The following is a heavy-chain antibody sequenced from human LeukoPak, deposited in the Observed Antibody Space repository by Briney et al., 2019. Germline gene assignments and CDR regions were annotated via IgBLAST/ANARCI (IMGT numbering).Heavy chain of an antibody. D-gene: IGHD6-19*01. V-gene: IGHV3-48*01. CDR3: ARQPEYSSGWYRGAWYFDL. CDR1: GFTFSSYS. CDR2: ISSSSSTI. Sequence: PGGSLRLSCAASGFTFSSYSMNWVRQAPGKGLEWVSYISSSSSTIYYADSVKGRFTISRDNAKNSLYLQMNSLRAEDTAVYYCARQPEYSSGWYRGAWYFDLWGRGTLVTVSS. J-gene: IGHJ2*01.